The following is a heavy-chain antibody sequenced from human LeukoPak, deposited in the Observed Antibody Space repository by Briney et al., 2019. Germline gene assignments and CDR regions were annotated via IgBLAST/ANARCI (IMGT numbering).Heavy chain of an antibody. CDR2: ITGSGRDT. D-gene: IGHD5/OR15-5a*01. Sequence: GGSLRLSCAASGFTFSNYDMTWIRQAPGKGLEWVSCITGSGRDTYYADSVKGRFTISRDNSKNILYLQMNSLRVEETGVYYFAKGGTEPIYSVLFNWGQGTLVTVSS. CDR1: GFTFSNYD. CDR3: AKGGTEPIYSVLFN. V-gene: IGHV3-23*01. J-gene: IGHJ4*02.